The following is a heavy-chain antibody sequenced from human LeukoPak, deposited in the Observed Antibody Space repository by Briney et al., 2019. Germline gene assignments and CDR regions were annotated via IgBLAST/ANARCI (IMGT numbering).Heavy chain of an antibody. J-gene: IGHJ4*02. CDR2: IYYSGST. CDR1: GGSISSYY. Sequence: SETLSLTCTVSGGSISSYYWSWIRQPPGKGLEWIGYIYYSGSTNYNPSLKSRVTISVDTSKNQFSLKLSPVTAADTAVYYCARSRWLQLRYYFDYWGQGTLVTVSS. D-gene: IGHD5-24*01. V-gene: IGHV4-59*01. CDR3: ARSRWLQLRYYFDY.